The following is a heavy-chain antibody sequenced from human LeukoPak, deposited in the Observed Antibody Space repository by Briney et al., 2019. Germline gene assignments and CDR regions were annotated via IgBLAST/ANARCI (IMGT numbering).Heavy chain of an antibody. Sequence: SETLSLTCTVSGGSISSSSYYWGWIRQPPGKGLEWIGSIYYSGSTYYNPSLKSRVTISVDTSKNQFSLKLSSVTAADTAVYYCARHDFGSYSSYGPNPVDYWGQGTLVTVSS. CDR3: ARHDFGSYSSYGPNPVDY. V-gene: IGHV4-39*07. CDR1: GGSISSSSYY. CDR2: IYYSGST. J-gene: IGHJ4*02. D-gene: IGHD1-26*01.